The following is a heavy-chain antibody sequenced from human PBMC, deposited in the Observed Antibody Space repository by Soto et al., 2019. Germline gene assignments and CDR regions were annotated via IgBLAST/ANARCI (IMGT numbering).Heavy chain of an antibody. J-gene: IGHJ4*02. CDR2: ISYDGSNK. V-gene: IGHV3-30*18. Sequence: GGSLRLSCAASGFTFSSYGMHWVRQAPGKGLEWVAVISYDGSNKYYADSVKGRFTISRDNSKNTLYLQMNSLRAEDTAVYYCAKDYSDGLLWFGETSFDYWGQGTLVTVSS. CDR1: GFTFSSYG. D-gene: IGHD3-10*01. CDR3: AKDYSDGLLWFGETSFDY.